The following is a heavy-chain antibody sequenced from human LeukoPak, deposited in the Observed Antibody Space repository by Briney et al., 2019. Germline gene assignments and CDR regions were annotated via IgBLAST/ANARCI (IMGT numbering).Heavy chain of an antibody. V-gene: IGHV1-69*06. CDR3: ATENFGLGSPFDP. D-gene: IGHD3-16*01. J-gene: IGHJ5*02. Sequence: SVKVSCKASRGTFSSYAISWVRQAPGQGLEWMGGIIPIFGTANYAQKFQGRVTMTEDTSTDTTYMELSSLTSEDTAMYYCATENFGLGSPFDPWGQGTLVTVSS. CDR2: IIPIFGTA. CDR1: RGTFSSYA.